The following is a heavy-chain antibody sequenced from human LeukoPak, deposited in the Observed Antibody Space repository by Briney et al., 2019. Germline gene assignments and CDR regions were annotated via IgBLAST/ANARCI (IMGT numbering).Heavy chain of an antibody. CDR1: AFTFSSYG. CDR2: ISGSGGST. Sequence: GGSLRLSCAASAFTFSSYGMSWVRQAPGKGLEWVSAISGSGGSTYYADSVKGRFTISRDNSKNTLYLQMNSLRAEDTAVYYCAKVSSSSLRSYFDYWGQGTLVTVSS. CDR3: AKVSSSSLRSYFDY. D-gene: IGHD6-13*01. V-gene: IGHV3-23*01. J-gene: IGHJ4*02.